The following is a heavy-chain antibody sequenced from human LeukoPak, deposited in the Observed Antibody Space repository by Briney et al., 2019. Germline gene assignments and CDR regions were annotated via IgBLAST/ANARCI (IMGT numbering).Heavy chain of an antibody. J-gene: IGHJ1*01. CDR3: AINDNSRRYFQY. D-gene: IGHD1-26*01. CDR2: MNPNSGNT. CDR1: GYAFTSYD. Sequence: ASVRVSCKASGYAFTSYDINWVRQATGQGLEWMGWMNPNSGNTGYAQKFQGRVTMTRNTSISTAYMELSSLRSADTAVYYCAINDNSRRYFQYWGQGTLVTVSS. V-gene: IGHV1-8*01.